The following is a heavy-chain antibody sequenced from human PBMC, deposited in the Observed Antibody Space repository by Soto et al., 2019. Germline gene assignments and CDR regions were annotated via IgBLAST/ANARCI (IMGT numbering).Heavy chain of an antibody. CDR3: ARACGSGSYYNPDNWFDP. CDR1: GGSISSGGYY. Sequence: ASETLSLTCTVSGGSISSGGYYWSWIRQHPGKGLEWIGYIYYSGSTYYNPSLKSRVTISVDTSKNQFSLKLSSVTAADTAVYYCARACGSGSYYNPDNWFDPWGQGTLVTVSS. CDR2: IYYSGST. V-gene: IGHV4-31*03. D-gene: IGHD3-10*01. J-gene: IGHJ5*02.